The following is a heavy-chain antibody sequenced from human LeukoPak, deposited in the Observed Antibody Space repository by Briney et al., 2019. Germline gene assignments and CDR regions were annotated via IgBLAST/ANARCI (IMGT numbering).Heavy chain of an antibody. CDR1: GFTFSSYW. V-gene: IGHV3-15*01. CDR2: IKSKTDGGTT. D-gene: IGHD3-22*01. J-gene: IGHJ4*02. CDR3: TTDDYYDSSGYYSDY. Sequence: GGSLRLSCAASGFTFSSYWMHWVRQAPGKGLEWVGRIKSKTDGGTTDYAAPVKGRFTISRDDSKNTLYLQMNSLKTEDTAVYYCTTDDYYDSSGYYSDYWGQGTLVTVSS.